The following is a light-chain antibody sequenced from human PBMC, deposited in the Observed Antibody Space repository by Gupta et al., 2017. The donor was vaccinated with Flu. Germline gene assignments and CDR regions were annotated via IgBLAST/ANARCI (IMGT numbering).Light chain of an antibody. CDR3: QQDNSWPLT. CDR2: GVS. CDR1: QGISGN. J-gene: IGKJ4*01. Sequence: PATLSVSPGEGATLSCRASQGISGNLAWFQHRPGQAPRLLIYGVSARATGIPARFSGSGSGTEFALTISSLQSEDIAVYYCQQDNSWPLTFGGGTKLELK. V-gene: IGKV3-15*01.